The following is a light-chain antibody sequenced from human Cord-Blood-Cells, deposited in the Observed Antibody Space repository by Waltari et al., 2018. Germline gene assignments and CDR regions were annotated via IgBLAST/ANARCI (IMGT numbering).Light chain of an antibody. Sequence: EIVLTPSPATLSLSPGERATLSCRASPSVSSYLAWYQPKPGQPARLLIYDASNSATGIPARFSGSGAGTDFTLTISSLEPEDFAVYYGQQHSNWPRTFGQGTKVEIK. CDR1: PSVSSY. J-gene: IGKJ1*01. CDR3: QQHSNWPRT. CDR2: DAS. V-gene: IGKV3-11*01.